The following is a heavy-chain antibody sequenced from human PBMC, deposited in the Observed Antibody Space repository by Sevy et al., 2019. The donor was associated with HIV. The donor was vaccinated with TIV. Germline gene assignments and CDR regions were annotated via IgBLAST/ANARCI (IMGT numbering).Heavy chain of an antibody. CDR2: IYYNADT. V-gene: IGHV4-39*01. CDR3: ARHGAWRFYFDF. J-gene: IGHJ4*02. D-gene: IGHD3-16*01. CDR1: GGSISSSDYF. Sequence: SETLSLTCTVSGGSISSSDYFWVWIRQPPGKGLEWIGTIYYNADTYHNPSLTSRVTISVDTSKNQFSLRMTSVTALDTAVYYCARHGAWRFYFDFWGRGALVTVSS.